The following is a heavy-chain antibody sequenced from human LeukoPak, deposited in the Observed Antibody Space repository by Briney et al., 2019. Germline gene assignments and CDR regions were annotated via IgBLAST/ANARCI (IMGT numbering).Heavy chain of an antibody. D-gene: IGHD3-10*01. CDR3: ARLPAGSGSLSYFDY. CDR1: GGSISSSSYY. CDR2: IYTIGST. Sequence: PSETLSLTCTVSGGSISSSSYYWGWIRQPPGKGLEWIGRIYTIGSTNYNPSLKSRVIMSVDTSKNQFSLKLSSVTAADTAVYYCARLPAGSGSLSYFDYWGQGTLATVSS. V-gene: IGHV4-39*01. J-gene: IGHJ4*02.